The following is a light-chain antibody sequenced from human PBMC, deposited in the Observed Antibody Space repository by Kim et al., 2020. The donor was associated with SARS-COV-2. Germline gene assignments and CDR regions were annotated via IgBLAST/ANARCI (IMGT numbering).Light chain of an antibody. CDR3: QSYDSSLSGSVV. Sequence: VTISCTGSSSKLGAGYDVHWYQQLPGTAPKLLIYGNSNRPSGVPDRFSGSESGTSASLAITGLQAEDEADYYCQSYDSSLSGSVVFGGGTQLTVL. J-gene: IGLJ2*01. V-gene: IGLV1-40*01. CDR2: GNS. CDR1: SSKLGAGYD.